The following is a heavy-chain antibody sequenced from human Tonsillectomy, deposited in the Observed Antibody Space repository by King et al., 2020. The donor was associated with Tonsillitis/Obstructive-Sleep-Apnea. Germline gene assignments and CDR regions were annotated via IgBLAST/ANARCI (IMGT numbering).Heavy chain of an antibody. CDR2: IWYDGSNK. Sequence: VQLVESGGGVVQPGRSLRLSCAASGFTFSSYGMHWVRQAPGKGREWVAVIWYDGSNKYYADSVKGRFSMSRNNSKNTLYLQMNSLRAEETAVYYCARRGDFWSGSKAYYYMDVWGKGTTVTVSS. D-gene: IGHD3-3*01. J-gene: IGHJ6*03. V-gene: IGHV3-33*01. CDR3: ARRGDFWSGSKAYYYMDV. CDR1: GFTFSSYG.